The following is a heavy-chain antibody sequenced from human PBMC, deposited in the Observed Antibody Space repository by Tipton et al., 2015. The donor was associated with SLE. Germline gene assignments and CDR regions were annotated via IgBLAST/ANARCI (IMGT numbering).Heavy chain of an antibody. J-gene: IGHJ4*02. CDR1: GGSFSGYY. Sequence: TLSLTCAVYGGSFSGYYWSWIRQPPGKGLEWIGYIHHSGSANYNPSLKSRVTISVDTSKNQFSLKLSSVTAADTAAYYCAREGGSYTAFDYWGQGTLVTVSS. CDR3: AREGGSYTAFDY. CDR2: IHHSGSA. V-gene: IGHV4-59*01. D-gene: IGHD1-26*01.